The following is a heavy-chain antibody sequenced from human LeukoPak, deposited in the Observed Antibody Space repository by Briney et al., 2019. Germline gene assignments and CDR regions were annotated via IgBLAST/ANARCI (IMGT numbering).Heavy chain of an antibody. CDR2: IYYSGRT. J-gene: IGHJ4*02. CDR3: GRGSSSWYQGHYFDN. CDR1: GGSISTYY. D-gene: IGHD6-13*01. V-gene: IGHV4-59*01. Sequence: PSETLSLTCTVSGGSISTYYWSWLRQPPGKGLEWMGYIYYSGRTNYNPSLKSRVTISVDTSKNQFSLRLSSVTAADTAIYYCGRGSSSWYQGHYFDNWGQGTLVTVSS.